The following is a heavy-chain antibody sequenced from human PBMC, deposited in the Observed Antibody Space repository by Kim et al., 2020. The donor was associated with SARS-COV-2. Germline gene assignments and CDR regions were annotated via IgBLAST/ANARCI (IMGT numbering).Heavy chain of an antibody. V-gene: IGHV3-53*01. CDR2: GST. D-gene: IGHD3-3*01. CDR3: ASFTSGMDV. Sequence: GSTYYADSVKGRFTISRDNSKNTLYLQMNSLRAEDTAVYYCASFTSGMDVWGQGTTVTVSS. J-gene: IGHJ6*02.